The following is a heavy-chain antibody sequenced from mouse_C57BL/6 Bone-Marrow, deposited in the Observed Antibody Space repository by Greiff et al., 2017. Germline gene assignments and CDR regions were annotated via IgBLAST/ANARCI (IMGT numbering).Heavy chain of an antibody. Sequence: EVQLQQSGPVLVKPGASVKMSCKASGYTFTDYYMNWVKQSHGKSLEWIGVINPYNGGTSYNQKFKGKATLTVDKSSSTAYMELNSLTSEDSAVYYCARLGSNYLAWLAYWGQGTLVTVSA. CDR2: INPYNGGT. V-gene: IGHV1-19*01. D-gene: IGHD2-5*01. CDR3: ARLGSNYLAWLAY. CDR1: GYTFTDYY. J-gene: IGHJ3*01.